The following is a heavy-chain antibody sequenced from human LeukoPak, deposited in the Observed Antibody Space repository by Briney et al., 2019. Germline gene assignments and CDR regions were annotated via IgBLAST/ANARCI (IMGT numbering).Heavy chain of an antibody. Sequence: ASVKVSCKASGYTFTSYGISWVRQAPGQGLEWMGWISAYNGNTNYAQKLQGRATMTTDTSTSTAYMELRSLRSDDTAVYYCARDKVVVVPAAIRSRWFDPWGQGTLVIVSS. V-gene: IGHV1-18*01. CDR2: ISAYNGNT. D-gene: IGHD2-2*01. CDR3: ARDKVVVVPAAIRSRWFDP. J-gene: IGHJ5*02. CDR1: GYTFTSYG.